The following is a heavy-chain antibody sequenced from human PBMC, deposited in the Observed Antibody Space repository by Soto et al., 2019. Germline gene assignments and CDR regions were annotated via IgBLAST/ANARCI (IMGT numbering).Heavy chain of an antibody. Sequence: QLQLQRRGAGLLRPSETLSLTCVVSGGPFRGYYWSWIRQSPGKGLEWIGEINHSGSSNSIPSLCSRFTISVEVCTAQFSMNLRSVTAAEAAEYYCARGRGFRSRKALGLWGQGTRVIVSS. CDR3: ARGRGFRSRKALGL. CDR1: GGPFRGYY. V-gene: IGHV4-34*01. CDR2: INHSGSS. J-gene: IGHJ3*01.